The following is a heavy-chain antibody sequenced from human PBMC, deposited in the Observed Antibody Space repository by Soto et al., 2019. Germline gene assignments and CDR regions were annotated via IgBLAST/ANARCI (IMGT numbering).Heavy chain of an antibody. CDR1: GYSITRYA. V-gene: IGHV1-3*01. CDR3: ARGRCVTLFTEYYGMYG. Sequence: SGKGSCTASGYSITRYAMHWGRQAPGQRLEWMAWVNAGNGNTKYSQKFQGRVTITRDTSASTAHMELSSLRSEDTAVYYCARGRCVTLFTEYYGMYGCGQGTTVTVS. CDR2: VNAGNGNT. J-gene: IGHJ6*02. D-gene: IGHD3-9*01.